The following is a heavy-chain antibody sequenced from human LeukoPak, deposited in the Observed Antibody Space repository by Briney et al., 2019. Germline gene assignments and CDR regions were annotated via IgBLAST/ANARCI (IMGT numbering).Heavy chain of an antibody. Sequence: SETLSLTCVVYGGSFSGYYWSWIRQPPGKGLEWIGEIDQSGTTNYNPSLKSRVSISVDTSKNQFSLKLSSVTAADTAVYYCARRLRSSTIFDPWGQGTLVTVSS. CDR2: IDQSGTT. CDR3: ARRLRSSTIFDP. V-gene: IGHV4-34*01. CDR1: GGSFSGYY. D-gene: IGHD3-3*01. J-gene: IGHJ5*02.